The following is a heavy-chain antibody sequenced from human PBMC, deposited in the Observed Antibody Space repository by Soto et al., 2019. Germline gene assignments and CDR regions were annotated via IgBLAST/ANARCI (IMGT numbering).Heavy chain of an antibody. D-gene: IGHD3-10*01. Sequence: QVQLVESGGGVVQPGRSLRLSCAASGFTFSSSGMHWVRQAPGKGLEWVAVIWYDGINQYYADSVKDRFTISRDNSENLLYLQMNSLRAEDTAVYHCARGSGNFYYVMDVWGQGTTVTVSS. CDR1: GFTFSSSG. CDR3: ARGSGNFYYVMDV. CDR2: IWYDGINQ. J-gene: IGHJ6*02. V-gene: IGHV3-33*01.